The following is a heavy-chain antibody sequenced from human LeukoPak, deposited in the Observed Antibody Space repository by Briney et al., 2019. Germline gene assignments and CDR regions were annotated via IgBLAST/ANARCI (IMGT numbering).Heavy chain of an antibody. V-gene: IGHV3-23*01. Sequence: GGSLRLSCAASGFTFSSYAMSWVRQAPGKGLEWVSAISGSGGSTYYADSVKGRFTISRDNSKNTLYLQMNSLRAEDTAVYYCAKDRYYYDSSGSIYFDYWGQGTLVTVSS. CDR2: ISGSGGST. J-gene: IGHJ4*02. D-gene: IGHD3-22*01. CDR1: GFTFSSYA. CDR3: AKDRYYYDSSGSIYFDY.